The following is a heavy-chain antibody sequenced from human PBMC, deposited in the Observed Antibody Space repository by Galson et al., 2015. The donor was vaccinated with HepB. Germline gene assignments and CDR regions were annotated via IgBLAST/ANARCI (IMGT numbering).Heavy chain of an antibody. CDR3: ARQGRSYYGSGSYE. J-gene: IGHJ4*02. CDR2: IYPADPDT. CDR1: GYSFTSYW. D-gene: IGHD3-10*01. Sequence: QSGAEVTKPGESLKISCKGSGYSFTSYWNGWVRQMLGIGLEWLGLIYPADPDTRYHPSFQGLVTISADKSISTAYLQWNSLMASDTAMYYCARQGRSYYGSGSYEWGQGTLVTVSS. V-gene: IGHV5-51*01.